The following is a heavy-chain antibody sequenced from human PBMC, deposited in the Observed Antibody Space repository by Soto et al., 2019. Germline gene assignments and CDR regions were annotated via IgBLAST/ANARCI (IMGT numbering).Heavy chain of an antibody. CDR2: IIPIFGTA. J-gene: IGHJ6*02. CDR1: GGTFSSYA. CDR3: ARAEYSSLSDYYYYGMDV. V-gene: IGHV1-69*13. D-gene: IGHD6-6*01. Sequence: SVKVSCKASGGTFSSYAISWVRQAPGQGLEWMGGIIPIFGTANYAQKFQGRVTITADESTSTAYMELSSLRSEDTAVYYCARAEYSSLSDYYYYGMDVWGQGTTVTVSS.